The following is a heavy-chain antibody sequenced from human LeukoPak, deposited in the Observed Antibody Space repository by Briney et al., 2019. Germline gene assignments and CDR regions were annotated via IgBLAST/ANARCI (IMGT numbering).Heavy chain of an antibody. V-gene: IGHV4-31*03. D-gene: IGHD3-10*01. J-gene: IGHJ6*03. CDR3: ARLAGVPPHYYMDV. CDR1: GGSISSGGYY. CDR2: IYYSGST. Sequence: PSETLSLTCTVSGGSISSGGYYWSWIRQHPGKGLEWIGYIYYSGSTYYNPSLKSRVTISVDTSKNQFSLKLSSVTAADTAVYYCARLAGVPPHYYMDVWGKGTTVTVSS.